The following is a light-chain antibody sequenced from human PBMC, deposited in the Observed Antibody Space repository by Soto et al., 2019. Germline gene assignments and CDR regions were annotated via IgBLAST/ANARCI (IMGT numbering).Light chain of an antibody. J-gene: IGKJ1*01. CDR1: QSISSY. CDR3: QQSDSSPRT. V-gene: IGKV1-39*01. CDR2: GAS. Sequence: DIQMTQSPSSLSASVGDRITITCRASQSISSYLHWYQQKPGKAPKLLIYGASSLQSGVPSRFSGSGSGTDFTLTISSLQPEDCAPYYCQQSDSSPRTFGQGTKVEIK.